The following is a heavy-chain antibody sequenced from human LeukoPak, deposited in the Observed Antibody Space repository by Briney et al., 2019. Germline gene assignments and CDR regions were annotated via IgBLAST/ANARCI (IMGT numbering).Heavy chain of an antibody. J-gene: IGHJ3*02. CDR3: ATDRTGYCSGGSCLGAFDI. CDR2: IYYTGST. Sequence: SQTLSLTCTVANGSISSGGYYWSWIREHPGKGLEWIAYIYYTGSTYYNPSLKSRVTMSVDTSKNQFSLKLSSVTAADTAVYYCATDRTGYCSGGSCLGAFDIRGQGTMVTVSS. V-gene: IGHV4-31*03. D-gene: IGHD2-15*01. CDR1: NGSISSGGYY.